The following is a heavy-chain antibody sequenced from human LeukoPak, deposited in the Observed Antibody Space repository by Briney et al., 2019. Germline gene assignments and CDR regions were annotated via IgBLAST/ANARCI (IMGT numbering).Heavy chain of an antibody. Sequence: GGSLRLSCAASGFTFDDYAMHWVRQAPGKGLEWVSGISWNSGSIGYADSVKGRFTISRDNAKNSLYLQMNSLRSDDTAVYYCAREFGRDFWSGYSYGNDYWGQGTLVTVSS. CDR2: ISWNSGSI. CDR1: GFTFDDYA. D-gene: IGHD3-3*01. CDR3: AREFGRDFWSGYSYGNDY. V-gene: IGHV3-9*01. J-gene: IGHJ4*02.